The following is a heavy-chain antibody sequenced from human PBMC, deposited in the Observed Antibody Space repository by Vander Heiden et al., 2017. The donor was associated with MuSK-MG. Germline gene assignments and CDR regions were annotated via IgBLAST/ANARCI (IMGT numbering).Heavy chain of an antibody. Sequence: QVQLVQSGAEVKKPGSSVKVSCKASGGTFSSYAISWVRQAPGQGLEWMGRIIPILGIANDAQKFQGRVTMTADKSTSTAYMELSSLRSEDTAVYYCARARIAAADPHGGYYYYGMGVWGQGTTVTVYS. D-gene: IGHD6-13*01. CDR3: ARARIAAADPHGGYYYYGMGV. J-gene: IGHJ6*02. V-gene: IGHV1-69*04. CDR1: GGTFSSYA. CDR2: IIPILGIA.